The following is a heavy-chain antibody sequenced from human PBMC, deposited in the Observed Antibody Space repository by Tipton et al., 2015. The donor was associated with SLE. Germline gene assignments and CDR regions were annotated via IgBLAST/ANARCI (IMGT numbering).Heavy chain of an antibody. CDR1: GGSISSSNW. D-gene: IGHD6-19*01. CDR2: IYHSGNT. CDR3: ARGRDFKEAVAGRGWFDP. J-gene: IGHJ5*02. V-gene: IGHV4-4*02. Sequence: TLSLTCAVSGGSISSSNWWSWVRQSPGKGLQWIGEIYHSGNTNFNPSLKSRVTISVDKSKNQFTLQVDSVTTADTAVYYCARGRDFKEAVAGRGWFDPWGQGTLVTVSS.